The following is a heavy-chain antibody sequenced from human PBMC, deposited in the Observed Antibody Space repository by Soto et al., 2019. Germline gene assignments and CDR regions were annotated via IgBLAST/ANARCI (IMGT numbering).Heavy chain of an antibody. Sequence: SETLSLTCTVSGGSISSYYWSWIRQPAGKGLEWIGRIYTSGSTNYNPSLKSRVTMSVDTSKNQFSLKLSSVTAADAAVYYCAGSDYEAGRVGDRFEPWGQGTLVTVS. CDR3: AGSDYEAGRVGDRFEP. D-gene: IGHD5-12*01. V-gene: IGHV4-4*07. CDR1: GGSISSYY. J-gene: IGHJ5*02. CDR2: IYTSGST.